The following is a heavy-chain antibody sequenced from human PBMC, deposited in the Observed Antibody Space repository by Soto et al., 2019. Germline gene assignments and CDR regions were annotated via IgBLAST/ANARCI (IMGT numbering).Heavy chain of an antibody. J-gene: IGHJ5*02. D-gene: IGHD3-10*01. V-gene: IGHV3-30*18. CDR1: GFTFSSYG. CDR2: ISYDGSNK. CDR3: AKEAVNLWFGELRRWFAP. Sequence: QVQLVESGGGVVQPGRSLRLSCAASGFTFSSYGMHWVRQAPGKGLEWVAVISYDGSNKYYADSVKGRFTISRDNSKNTLYLQMNSLRAEDTAVYYCAKEAVNLWFGELRRWFAPWGQGTLVTVSS.